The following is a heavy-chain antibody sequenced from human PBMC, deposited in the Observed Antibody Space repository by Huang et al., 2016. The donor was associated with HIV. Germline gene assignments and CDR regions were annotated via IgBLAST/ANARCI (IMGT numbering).Heavy chain of an antibody. CDR3: AAHGRIVGIPAAPLRFDP. V-gene: IGHV4-39*01. J-gene: IGHJ5*02. CDR2: IYHSGTT. CDR1: GGSISSSSYY. D-gene: IGHD6-13*01. Sequence: QLQLQESGPGLVKPSETLSLTCTVSGGSISSSSYYWGWIRQPHGKGREWIGSIYHSGTTYYNPSLKSRVTISVYTSRTQFSLKLSSVTAADTAVYYCAAHGRIVGIPAAPLRFDPWGQGTLVTVSS.